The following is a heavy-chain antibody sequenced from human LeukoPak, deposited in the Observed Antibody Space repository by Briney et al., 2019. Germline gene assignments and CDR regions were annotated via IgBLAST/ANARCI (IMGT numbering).Heavy chain of an antibody. D-gene: IGHD1-14*01. J-gene: IGHJ3*02. CDR3: ARNQGPLRGAFDI. V-gene: IGHV1-46*03. Sequence: ASVKVSCKASGNTFTSSYLHWVRQSPGQGLEWMGIINPSGHSTSYAQKFQGRVTMTRDTSTSTAYMELSSLRSEDAAVYYCARNQGPLRGAFDIWGQGTMVTVSS. CDR2: INPSGHST. CDR1: GNTFTSSY.